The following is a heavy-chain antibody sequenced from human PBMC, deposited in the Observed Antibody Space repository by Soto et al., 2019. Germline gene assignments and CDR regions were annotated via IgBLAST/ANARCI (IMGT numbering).Heavy chain of an antibody. D-gene: IGHD3-10*01. J-gene: IGHJ6*02. V-gene: IGHV4-4*02. CDR2: IYHSGST. CDR1: GCSISSSNW. CDR3: ARAAYDPGYGSGSTLLWYYYYGMDV. Sequence: SETLSLTYAVSGCSISSSNWWSWVRQPPGKGLEWIGEIYHSGSTNYNPSLKSRVTISVDKSKNQFSLKLSSVTAADTAVYYCARAAYDPGYGSGSTLLWYYYYGMDVWGQGTTVT.